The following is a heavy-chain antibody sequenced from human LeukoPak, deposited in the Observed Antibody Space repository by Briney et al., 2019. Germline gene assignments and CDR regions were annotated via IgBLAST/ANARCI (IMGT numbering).Heavy chain of an antibody. CDR3: AKDNNQQQLNDAFDI. CDR2: VSYDGSNK. CDR1: GFTFSSYG. Sequence: GGSLRLSCAASGFTFSSYGMHWVRQAPGKGLEWVAVVSYDGSNKYYADSVKGRFTISRDNSKNTLYLQMNSLRAEDTAVYYCAKDNNQQQLNDAFDIWGQGTMVTVSS. V-gene: IGHV3-30*18. D-gene: IGHD6-13*01. J-gene: IGHJ3*02.